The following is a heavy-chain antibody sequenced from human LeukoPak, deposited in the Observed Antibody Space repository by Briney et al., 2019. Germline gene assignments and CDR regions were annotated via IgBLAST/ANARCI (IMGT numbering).Heavy chain of an antibody. J-gene: IGHJ4*02. CDR1: GFTFSSYA. D-gene: IGHD2-2*01. CDR2: ISGSGAST. V-gene: IGHV3-23*01. CDR3: ANGEADIVAVPAAMPSAHYRLTMVRGVTAFDY. Sequence: GGSLRLSCAASGFTFSSYAMSWVRQAPGKGLEWVSAISGSGASTYYADSVKGRFTISRDNSKNTLYLQMNSLRAEDTAVYYCANGEADIVAVPAAMPSAHYRLTMVRGVTAFDYWGQGTLVTVSS.